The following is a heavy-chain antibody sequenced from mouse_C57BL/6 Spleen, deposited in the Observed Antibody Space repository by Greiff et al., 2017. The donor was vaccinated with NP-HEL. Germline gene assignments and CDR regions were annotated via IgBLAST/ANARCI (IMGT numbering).Heavy chain of an antibody. D-gene: IGHD3-2*02. CDR3: AVDSSGPFAY. V-gene: IGHV1-56*01. J-gene: IGHJ3*01. Sequence: QVQLQQSGPELVRPGASVKISCKAPGYTFTSYWMQWVRQRPGQGLEWIGEIFPGSGSTYYNEKFKGKATLTVDTSSSTAYMQLSSLTSEDSAVYFCAVDSSGPFAYWGQGTLVTVSA. CDR1: GYTFTSYW. CDR2: IFPGSGST.